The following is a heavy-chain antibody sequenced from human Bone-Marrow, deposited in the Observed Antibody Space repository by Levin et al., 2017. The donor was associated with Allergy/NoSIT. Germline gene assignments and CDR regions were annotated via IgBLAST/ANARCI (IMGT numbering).Heavy chain of an antibody. CDR3: ARSYSSSWYMALPHY. V-gene: IGHV4-59*01. CDR1: NGSISAYY. J-gene: IGHJ4*02. Sequence: SETLSLTCTVSNGSISAYYWSWIRQPPGKGPEWIGFIYHSGTTTYNPSLKSRVTISVDTSKNQFSLQLTSVTAADTAVYYCARSYSSSWYMALPHYWGQGTLVTVSS. D-gene: IGHD6-13*01. CDR2: IYHSGTT.